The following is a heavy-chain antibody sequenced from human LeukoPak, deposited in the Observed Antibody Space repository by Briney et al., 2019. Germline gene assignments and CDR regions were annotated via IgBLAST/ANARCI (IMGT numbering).Heavy chain of an antibody. CDR3: ARHDYGDYNWFDP. CDR2: INHSGST. J-gene: IGHJ5*02. Sequence: PSETLSLTCAVYGGSFSGYYWSWIRQPPGKGLEWSGEINHSGSTNYNPSLKSRVTISVDTSKNQFSLKLSSVTAADPAVYYCARHDYGDYNWFDPWGQGTLVTVSS. D-gene: IGHD4-17*01. V-gene: IGHV4-34*01. CDR1: GGSFSGYY.